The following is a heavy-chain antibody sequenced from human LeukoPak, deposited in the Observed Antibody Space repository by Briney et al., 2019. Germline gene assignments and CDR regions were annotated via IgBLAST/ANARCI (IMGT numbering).Heavy chain of an antibody. CDR1: GYSISSGDY. CDR3: ARGWSILRGGDWFDP. V-gene: IGHV4-38-2*02. D-gene: IGHD3-3*02. J-gene: IGHJ5*02. CDR2: IHHSGTT. Sequence: PSETLSLTCTVSGYSISSGDYWGWIRQPPGKGLEWIASIHHSGTTYYTPSLKSRVRISLDPSKNQLSLRLRSVTAADTAVYYCARGWSILRGGDWFDPWGQGTLVTVSS.